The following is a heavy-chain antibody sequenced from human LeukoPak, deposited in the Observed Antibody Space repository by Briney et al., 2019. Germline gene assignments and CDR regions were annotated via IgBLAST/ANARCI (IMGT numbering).Heavy chain of an antibody. CDR3: ARFPPGIAAGLNWFDP. D-gene: IGHD6-13*01. J-gene: IGHJ5*02. Sequence: GASVKVSCKASGYTFTSYAMNWVRQAPGQGLEWMGWINTNTGNPTYAQGFTGRFVFSLDTSVSTAYLQISSLKAEDTAVYYCARFPPGIAAGLNWFDPWGQGTLVTVSS. V-gene: IGHV7-4-1*02. CDR1: GYTFTSYA. CDR2: INTNTGNP.